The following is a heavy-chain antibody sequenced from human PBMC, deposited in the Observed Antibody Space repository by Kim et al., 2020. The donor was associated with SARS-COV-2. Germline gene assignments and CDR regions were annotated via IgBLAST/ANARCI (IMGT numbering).Heavy chain of an antibody. D-gene: IGHD3-16*01. CDR3: AKVRPGWGGERMDF. J-gene: IGHJ6*02. V-gene: IGHV3-33*06. Sequence: SVQGRFTISRDDSKNTLYLQMNSLRTEDTAVYYCAKVRPGWGGERMDFWGQGTPVTVSS.